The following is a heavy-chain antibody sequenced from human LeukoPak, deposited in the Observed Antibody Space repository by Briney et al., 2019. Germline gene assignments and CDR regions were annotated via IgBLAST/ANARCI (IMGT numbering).Heavy chain of an antibody. CDR3: ARDPSGSFFNWFDP. CDR1: GDSISNIHW. CDR2: IYHSGST. D-gene: IGHD1-26*01. Sequence: SGTLSLTCAVSGDSISNIHWWTWVRQPPGKGLEWIGEIYHSGSTNYNPSLKSRVTISVDTSKNQFSLKLRSVTAADTAVYYCARDPSGSFFNWFDPWGQGTLVTVSS. J-gene: IGHJ5*02. V-gene: IGHV4-4*02.